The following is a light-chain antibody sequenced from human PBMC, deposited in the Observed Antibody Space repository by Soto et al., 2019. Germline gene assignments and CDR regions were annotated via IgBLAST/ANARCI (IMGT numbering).Light chain of an antibody. CDR3: QQFNSYPIT. V-gene: IGKV1-5*01. Sequence: DIHMTQSHATQSASGGGRDNITCRATQSITRPLTSYQQKPGKAPKLLTYEASSLESAVPSRFSGSGSGTEFTLTISGLQPDDLAAYYCQQFNSYPITFGQGTRLDNK. CDR2: EAS. CDR1: QSITRP. J-gene: IGKJ5*01.